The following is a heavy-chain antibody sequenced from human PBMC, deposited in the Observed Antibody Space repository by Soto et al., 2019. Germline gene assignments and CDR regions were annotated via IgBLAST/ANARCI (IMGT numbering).Heavy chain of an antibody. CDR3: ARDGGSHAGGIDY. J-gene: IGHJ4*02. CDR2: IIPSFGTA. CDR1: GGTFSSYS. Sequence: QVQLVQSGAEVKKPGSSVKVSCKASGGTFSSYSINWVRQAPGQGLEWMGEIIPSFGTANYAQKFQGRVTITADESTSTAYMTLSSLRTEDTAVDYCARDGGSHAGGIDYWGQGTLVTVSS. D-gene: IGHD1-26*01. V-gene: IGHV1-69*01.